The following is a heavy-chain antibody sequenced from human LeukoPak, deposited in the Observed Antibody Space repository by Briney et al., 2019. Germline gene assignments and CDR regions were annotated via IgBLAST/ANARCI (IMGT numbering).Heavy chain of an antibody. V-gene: IGHV5-51*01. D-gene: IGHD3-16*02. CDR2: IYPGDTDT. Sequence: GESLKISXKGSGYSFTSYWIGWVRQMPGKGREWMGMIYPGDTDTRYSPSFQGQVTISADKSISTAYLQWSSLKASDTAMYYCARKHLRLGELSNWFDPWGQGTLVTVSS. CDR3: ARKHLRLGELSNWFDP. J-gene: IGHJ5*02. CDR1: GYSFTSYW.